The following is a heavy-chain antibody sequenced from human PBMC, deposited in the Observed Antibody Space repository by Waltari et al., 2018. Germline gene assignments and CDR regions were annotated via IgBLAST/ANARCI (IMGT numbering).Heavy chain of an antibody. CDR3: ASADTLYGGKDV. J-gene: IGHJ6*02. CDR2: ISYDGSNK. V-gene: IGHV3-30*01. CDR1: GFPFSSYA. Sequence: QVQLVESGVAVVQPGRSLRLSCAASGFPFSSYALHWVRQAPGKGLEWVAVISYDGSNKYYADSVKGRFTISRDNSKNTLYLQMNSLRAEDTAVYYCASADTLYGGKDVWGQGTTVTVSS. D-gene: IGHD3-16*02.